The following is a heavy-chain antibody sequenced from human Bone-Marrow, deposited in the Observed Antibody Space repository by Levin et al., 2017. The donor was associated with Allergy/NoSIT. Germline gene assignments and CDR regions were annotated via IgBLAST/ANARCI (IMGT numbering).Heavy chain of an antibody. CDR1: GFTFSSYG. CDR3: ARVHNWNDPSNFDY. J-gene: IGHJ4*02. CDR2: IWYDGSNK. Sequence: GGSLRLSCAASGFTFSSYGMHWVRQAPGKGLEWVAVIWYDGSNKYYADSVKGRFTISRDNSKNTLYLQMNSLRAEDTAVYYCARVHNWNDPSNFDYWGQGTLVTVSS. D-gene: IGHD1-1*01. V-gene: IGHV3-33*01.